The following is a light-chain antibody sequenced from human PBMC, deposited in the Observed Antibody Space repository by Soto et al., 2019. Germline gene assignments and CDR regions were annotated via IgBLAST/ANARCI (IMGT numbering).Light chain of an antibody. V-gene: IGLV3-1*01. J-gene: IGLJ1*01. CDR2: RDR. CDR1: KLGDKY. CDR3: QAWDSSTYV. Sequence: SYELTQPPSVSVSPGQTASITCSGDKLGDKYACWYQQKPGQSPLLVIYRDRKRPSGIPERFSGSNSGNTATLTISGTQAMDEADYYCQAWDSSTYVFGTGTKLTVL.